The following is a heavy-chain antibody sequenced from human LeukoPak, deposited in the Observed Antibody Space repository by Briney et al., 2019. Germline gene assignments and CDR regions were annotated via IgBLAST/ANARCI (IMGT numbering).Heavy chain of an antibody. V-gene: IGHV4-39*07. CDR2: IYYSGGI. Sequence: PSETLSLTCTVSGGSISSSSYYWGWIRQPPGKGLEWIGNIYYSGGIYYNPSLKSRVTISIDTSKNQFSLNLNYVTAADTAVYYCTRDSSINWGFFDYWGQGTLVTVSS. CDR3: TRDSSINWGFFDY. J-gene: IGHJ4*02. CDR1: GGSISSSSYY. D-gene: IGHD7-27*01.